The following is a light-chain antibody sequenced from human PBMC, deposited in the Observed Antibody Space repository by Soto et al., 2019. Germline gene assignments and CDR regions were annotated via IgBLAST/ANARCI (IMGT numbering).Light chain of an antibody. CDR3: QQYNSLWT. Sequence: ETVLTQSPGTLSLSPGERATLTCRASQSVGGSLAWYQQRPGQAPRLLVYHTSNRATGIPDRFSASGSGTDFTLTISSLQPDDFATYYCQQYNSLWTFGQGTKVDIK. CDR2: HTS. V-gene: IGKV3-11*01. CDR1: QSVGGS. J-gene: IGKJ1*01.